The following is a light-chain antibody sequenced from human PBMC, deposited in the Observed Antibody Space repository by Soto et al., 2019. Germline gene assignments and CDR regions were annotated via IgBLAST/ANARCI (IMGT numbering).Light chain of an antibody. CDR1: QTIRNY. CDR3: QQSYSTPAWT. J-gene: IGKJ1*01. CDR2: GAI. V-gene: IGKV1-39*01. Sequence: DIQMTQSPSSLSASVGDRFTITCRASQTIRNYLNWYQQKPGKAPKLLIYGAINLHSGVPSRFSGSGSGTDFTLTINSLQPEDFATYYCQQSYSTPAWTFGQGTKVDIK.